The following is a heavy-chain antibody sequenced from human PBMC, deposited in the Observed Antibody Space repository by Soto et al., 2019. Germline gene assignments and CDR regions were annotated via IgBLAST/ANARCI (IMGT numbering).Heavy chain of an antibody. V-gene: IGHV5-51*01. CDR1: GYSFTSYW. J-gene: IGHJ6*02. Sequence: GESLKISCKGSGYSFTSYWIGWVRQMPGKGLEWMGIIYPGDSDTRYSPSFQGQVTISADKSISTAYLQWSSLKASDTAMYYCAPHYYGSGSYYPPDYYYYSGMDVWGQGTTVTVSS. CDR2: IYPGDSDT. CDR3: APHYYGSGSYYPPDYYYYSGMDV. D-gene: IGHD3-10*01.